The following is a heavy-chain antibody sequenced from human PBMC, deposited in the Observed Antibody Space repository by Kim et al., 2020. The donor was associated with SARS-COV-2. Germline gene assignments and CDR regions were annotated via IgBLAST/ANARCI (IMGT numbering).Heavy chain of an antibody. Sequence: ASVKVSCKASGYTFTGYYMHWVRQAPGQGLEWMGWINPNSGGTNYAQKFQGRVTMTRDTSISTAYMELSRLRSDDTAVYYCARESTAMVHDQGVVWGQGTTVTVSS. V-gene: IGHV1-2*02. J-gene: IGHJ6*02. CDR1: GYTFTGYY. CDR3: ARESTAMVHDQGVV. CDR2: INPNSGGT. D-gene: IGHD5-18*01.